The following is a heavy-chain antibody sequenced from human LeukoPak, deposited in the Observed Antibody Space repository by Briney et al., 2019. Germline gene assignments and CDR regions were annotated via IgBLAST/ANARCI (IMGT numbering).Heavy chain of an antibody. CDR1: GYTFTGYC. CDR3: ARDQDSSSLNFQH. V-gene: IGHV1-2*02. J-gene: IGHJ1*01. CDR2: INPNSGGT. Sequence: WASVKVSCKASGYTFTGYCMHWVRQAPGQGLEWMGWINPNSGGTNYAQKFQGRVTMTRDTSISTAYMELSRLRSDDTAVYYCARDQDSSSLNFQHWGQGTLVTVSS. D-gene: IGHD6-6*01.